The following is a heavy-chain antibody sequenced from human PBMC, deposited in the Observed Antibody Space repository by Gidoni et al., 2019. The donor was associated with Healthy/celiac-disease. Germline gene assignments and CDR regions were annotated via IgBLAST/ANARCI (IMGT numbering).Heavy chain of an antibody. Sequence: EVQLVESGGGLVQPGGSLRLSCAASGFTFSSYWMSWVRQAPGKGLEWVANIKQDGSEKYYVDSGKGRFTISRDNAKNSLYLQMNSLRAEDTAVYYCARMGSGGFWGSYRYYYYYGMDVWGQGTTVTVSS. CDR2: IKQDGSEK. V-gene: IGHV3-7*01. CDR3: ARMGSGGFWGSYRYYYYYGMDV. D-gene: IGHD3-16*02. CDR1: GFTFSSYW. J-gene: IGHJ6*02.